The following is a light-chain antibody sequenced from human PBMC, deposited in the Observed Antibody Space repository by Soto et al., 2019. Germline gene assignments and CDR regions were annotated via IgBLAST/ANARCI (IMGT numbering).Light chain of an antibody. CDR3: QQYGSSPIT. Sequence: EIVLTQSPGTLSLSPGERATLSCMASQSVSSSYLAWYQQKPGQAPRLLIYGASSRATGIPDRFSGSGSGTDFTHTISRLEPEDFAVSYCQQYGSSPITFGPGTKVDIK. CDR1: QSVSSSY. V-gene: IGKV3-20*01. J-gene: IGKJ3*01. CDR2: GAS.